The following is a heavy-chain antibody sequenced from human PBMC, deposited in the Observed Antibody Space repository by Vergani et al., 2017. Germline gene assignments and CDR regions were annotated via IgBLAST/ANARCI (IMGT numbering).Heavy chain of an antibody. CDR2: ISSSGSTI. V-gene: IGHV3-11*01. J-gene: IGHJ6*03. Sequence: QVQLVESGGGLVKPGGSLRLSCAASGFTFSDYYMSWIRQAPGKGLEWVSYISSSGSTIYYADSVKGRFTISRDNAKNSLYLEMHSLRAEDTAVYDCAIGATVTTPPDGKYYYYYYYMDVWGKGTTVTVSS. CDR1: GFTFSDYY. D-gene: IGHD4-17*01. CDR3: AIGATVTTPPDGKYYYYYYYMDV.